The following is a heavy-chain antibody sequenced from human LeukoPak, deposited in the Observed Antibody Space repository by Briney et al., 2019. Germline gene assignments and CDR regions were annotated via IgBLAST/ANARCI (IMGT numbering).Heavy chain of an antibody. CDR2: MNPKSGNT. D-gene: IGHD6-6*01. CDR1: GDSFTNYD. CDR3: ARGTETGSGSSSSYHFDY. Sequence: ASVRVSCKASGDSFTNYDFNWVRQASGQGFEWMGWMNPKSGNTGYAQKFQGRVTITGDTSISTAYMELSSLRSEDTAVYYCARGTETGSGSSSSYHFDYWGPGTLVTVSS. V-gene: IGHV1-8*03. J-gene: IGHJ4*02.